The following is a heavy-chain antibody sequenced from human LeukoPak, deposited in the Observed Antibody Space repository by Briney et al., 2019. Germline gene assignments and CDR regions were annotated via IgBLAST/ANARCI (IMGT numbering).Heavy chain of an antibody. J-gene: IGHJ4*02. CDR2: ISLTTTTV. V-gene: IGHV3-48*01. D-gene: IGHD2-21*02. Sequence: PGGSLRLSCAASGFTFSSSYSMNWVRQAPGKGLEWVAHISLTTTTVSYVDSVKGRFTMSRDNAKNSLFLQMNSLRAEDTAVYYCARDGDWAFDYWGQGTLVTVSS. CDR3: ARDGDWAFDY. CDR1: GFTFSSSYS.